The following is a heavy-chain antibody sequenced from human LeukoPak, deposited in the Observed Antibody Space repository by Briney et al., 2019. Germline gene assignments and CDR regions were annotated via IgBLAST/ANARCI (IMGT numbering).Heavy chain of an antibody. CDR3: ARAKVGALAGGAFDI. D-gene: IGHD1-26*01. CDR1: GFTFSGYS. Sequence: GGSLRLSCAASGFTFSGYSMNWVRQAPGKGLEWVSSISSSSSYIYYADSVKGRFTISRDNAKNSLYLQMNSPRAEDTAVYYCARAKVGALAGGAFDIWGQGTMVTVSS. V-gene: IGHV3-21*01. CDR2: ISSSSSYI. J-gene: IGHJ3*02.